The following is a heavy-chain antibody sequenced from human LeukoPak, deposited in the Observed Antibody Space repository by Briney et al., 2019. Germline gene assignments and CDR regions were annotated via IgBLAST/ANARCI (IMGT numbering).Heavy chain of an antibody. V-gene: IGHV4-4*07. CDR3: ARATGLDSSSWVDLYYFDY. J-gene: IGHJ4*02. CDR2: IYSSGST. Sequence: SETLSLTCTVSGGSISSYYWSWIRQAAGKGLEWIGRIYSSGSTNYNPSLKSRVTMSVDTSKNQFSLKLRSVTAADTAVYYCARATGLDSSSWVDLYYFDYWGQGTLVTVSS. CDR1: GGSISSYY. D-gene: IGHD6-13*01.